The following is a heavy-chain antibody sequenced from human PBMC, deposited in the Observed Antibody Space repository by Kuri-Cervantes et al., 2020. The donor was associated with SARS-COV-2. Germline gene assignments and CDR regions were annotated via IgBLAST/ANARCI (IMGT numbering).Heavy chain of an antibody. D-gene: IGHD6-13*01. CDR3: ARNSAIGYSLDY. J-gene: IGHJ4*02. Sequence: SETLSLTCTVSGGSISSYYWSWIRQPPGKGLEWIGYIYYSGSTNYNPSLKCRLTILVDTSKNQFSLKLSSVTAADTAVYYCARNSAIGYSLDYWGQGALVTVSS. CDR2: IYYSGST. CDR1: GGSISSYY. V-gene: IGHV4-59*01.